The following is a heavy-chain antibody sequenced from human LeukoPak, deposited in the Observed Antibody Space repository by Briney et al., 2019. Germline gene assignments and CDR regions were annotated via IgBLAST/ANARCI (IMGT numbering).Heavy chain of an antibody. CDR1: GGSISSGDYY. D-gene: IGHD2-2*01. V-gene: IGHV4-30-4*01. CDR2: IYYSGST. CDR3: ASNYCSSTSCYGFDY. Sequence: SETLSLTRTVSGGSISSGDYYWSWIRQPPGKGLEWIGYIYYSGSTYYNPSLKSRVTISVDTSKNQFSLKLSSVTAADTAVYYCASNYCSSTSCYGFDYWGQGTLVTVSS. J-gene: IGHJ4*02.